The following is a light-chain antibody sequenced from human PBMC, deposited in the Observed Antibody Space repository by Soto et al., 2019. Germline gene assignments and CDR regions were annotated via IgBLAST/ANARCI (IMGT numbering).Light chain of an antibody. CDR3: QQGDSFPFT. Sequence: DIEMTQSPSSVSASVGDRVTLTCRATHDISTWLAWYQQKPGRAPALLISAASTLQSGVPSRFSGSGSGTEFTLTIDSLQPDDFATYYCQQGDSFPFTFGGGTKVEIK. V-gene: IGKV1-12*01. CDR1: HDISTW. CDR2: AAS. J-gene: IGKJ4*01.